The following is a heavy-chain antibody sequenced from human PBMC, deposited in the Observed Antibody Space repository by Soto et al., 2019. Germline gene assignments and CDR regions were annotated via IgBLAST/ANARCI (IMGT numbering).Heavy chain of an antibody. J-gene: IGHJ3*02. CDR1: GFTFSSYS. Sequence: GGSLRLSCAASGFTFSSYSMNWVRQAPGKGLEWVSSISSSSSYIYYADSVKGRFTISRDNAKNSLYLQMNSLRAEDTAVYYCARVSWAVAGTGNAFDIWGQGTMVTVSS. D-gene: IGHD6-19*01. CDR2: ISSSSSYI. V-gene: IGHV3-21*01. CDR3: ARVSWAVAGTGNAFDI.